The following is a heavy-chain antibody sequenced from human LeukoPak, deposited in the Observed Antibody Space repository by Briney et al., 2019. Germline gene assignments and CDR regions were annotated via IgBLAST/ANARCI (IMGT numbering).Heavy chain of an antibody. D-gene: IGHD2-21*01. CDR2: IRASNGNT. CDR3: ARDLFERSVYFDY. CDR1: GYSITSYC. J-gene: IGHJ4*02. Sequence: ASVTLSCQAYGYSITSYCMSWVRQPPGQGLEWMGWIRASNGNTNYAQNMQGRVTMTTNTSTSTAYRELTSLRSDDAAVYYCARDLFERSVYFDYWGQGTLVTVSS. V-gene: IGHV1-18*04.